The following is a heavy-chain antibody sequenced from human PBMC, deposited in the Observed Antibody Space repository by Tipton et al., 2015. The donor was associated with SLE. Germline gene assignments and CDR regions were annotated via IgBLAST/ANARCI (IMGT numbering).Heavy chain of an antibody. V-gene: IGHV4-31*03. CDR1: GGSISSGAYY. CDR3: ARHRLFHDYLPRGV. D-gene: IGHD4-11*01. J-gene: IGHJ6*02. CDR2: IYYSGST. Sequence: TLSLTCTVSGGSISSGAYYWNWIRQHPGKGLESIGFIYYSGSTYYSPSLKSRVTISVDTSKNQFSLKLSSVTAADTAVYYCARHRLFHDYLPRGVWGQGTTVTVSS.